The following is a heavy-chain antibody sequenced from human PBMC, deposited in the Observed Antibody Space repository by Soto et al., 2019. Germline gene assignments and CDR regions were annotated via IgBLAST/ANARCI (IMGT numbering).Heavy chain of an antibody. CDR1: GGTFSSYA. D-gene: IGHD4-17*01. CDR2: IIPIFGTA. V-gene: IGHV1-69*13. CDR3: ARAMTTVTTAYYYYGMDA. Sequence: SVKVSCKASGGTFSSYAISWVRQAPGQGLEWMGGIIPIFGTANYAQKFQGRVTITADESTSTAYMELSSLRSEDTAVYYCARAMTTVTTAYYYYGMDAWGQGTTVTVSS. J-gene: IGHJ6*02.